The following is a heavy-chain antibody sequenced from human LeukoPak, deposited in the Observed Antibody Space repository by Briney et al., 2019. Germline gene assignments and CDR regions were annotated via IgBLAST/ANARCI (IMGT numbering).Heavy chain of an antibody. CDR1: GGTFSSYA. CDR2: IIPILGIA. Sequence: GASVKVSCKASGGTFSSYAISWVRQAPGQGLEWMGRIIPILGIANYAQKFQGRVTITADKSTSTAYMELSSLRSEDTAVYYCAREAYCSSTSCYLFYWGQGTLVTVSS. D-gene: IGHD2-2*01. V-gene: IGHV1-69*04. CDR3: AREAYCSSTSCYLFY. J-gene: IGHJ4*02.